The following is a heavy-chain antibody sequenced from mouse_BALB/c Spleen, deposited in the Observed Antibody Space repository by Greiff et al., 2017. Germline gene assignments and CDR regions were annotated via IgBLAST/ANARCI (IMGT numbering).Heavy chain of an antibody. CDR1: GFTFSSFG. V-gene: IGHV5-17*02. D-gene: IGHD2-4*01. CDR3: ARGGLYYDYDY. CDR2: ISSGSSTI. Sequence: DVQLVESGGGLVQPGGSRKLSCAASGFTFSSFGMHWVRQAPEKGLEWVAYISSGSSTIYYADTVKGRFTISRDNPKNTLFLQMTSLRSEDTAMYYCARGGLYYDYDYWGQGTTLTVSS. J-gene: IGHJ2*01.